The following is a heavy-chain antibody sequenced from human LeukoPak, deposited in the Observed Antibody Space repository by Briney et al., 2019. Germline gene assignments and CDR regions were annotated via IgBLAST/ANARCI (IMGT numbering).Heavy chain of an antibody. CDR2: IYYSGST. CDR3: ARGPYYYDSSGSIQDI. CDR1: GGSISSYY. D-gene: IGHD3-22*01. Sequence: PSETLSLTCTVSGGSISSYYWSWIRQPPGKGLEWIGYIYYSGSTNYNPSLKSRVTISVDTSKNQFSLKLSSVTAADTAVCYCARGPYYYDSSGSIQDIWGQGTMVTVSS. J-gene: IGHJ3*02. V-gene: IGHV4-59*01.